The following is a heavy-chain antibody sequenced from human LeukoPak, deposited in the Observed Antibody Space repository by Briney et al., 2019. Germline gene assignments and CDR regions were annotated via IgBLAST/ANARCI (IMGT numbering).Heavy chain of an antibody. CDR2: ISYDGSNK. D-gene: IGHD3-22*01. CDR1: GFTFSSYS. J-gene: IGHJ4*02. Sequence: GGSLRLSCAASGFTFSSYSMNWVRQAPGKGLEWVAVISYDGSNKYYADSVKGRFTISRDNSKNTLYLQMNSLRAEDTAVYYCARGSYDSSGHKYYFDYWGQGTLVTVSS. CDR3: ARGSYDSSGHKYYFDY. V-gene: IGHV3-30*03.